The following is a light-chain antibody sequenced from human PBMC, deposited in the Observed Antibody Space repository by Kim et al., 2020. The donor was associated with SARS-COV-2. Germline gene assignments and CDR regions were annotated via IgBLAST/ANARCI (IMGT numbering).Light chain of an antibody. CDR2: DVS. CDR3: SSYTRSSTWV. CDR1: SSDVGGYNY. J-gene: IGLJ3*02. V-gene: IGLV2-14*04. Sequence: GQSITISCTGSSSDVGGYNYVSWYQQHPGKAPRLMIYDVSKRPSGVSNRFSGSKSGNTASLTISGLQAEDEADYYCSSYTRSSTWVFGGGTKLTVL.